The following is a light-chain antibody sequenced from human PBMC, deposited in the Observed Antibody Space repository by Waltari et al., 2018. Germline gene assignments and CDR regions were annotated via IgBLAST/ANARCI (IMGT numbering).Light chain of an antibody. Sequence: DVHLTQFPSSLSASVGDRVTISCRASQDINNYLHWYQQRPGRAPKLLLYVASHFKDGVPSRFLGDGSATAFTLTITNRQPDDFATSYCQQSLTNTATFGQGT. V-gene: IGKV1-39*01. CDR3: QQSLTNTAT. CDR2: VAS. J-gene: IGKJ2*01. CDR1: QDINNY.